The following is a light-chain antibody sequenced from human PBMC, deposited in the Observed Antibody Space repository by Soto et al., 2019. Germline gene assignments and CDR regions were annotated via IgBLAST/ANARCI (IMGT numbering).Light chain of an antibody. CDR3: SSYAGSNNLV. V-gene: IGLV2-8*01. CDR1: SSDVGGYNY. CDR2: EVS. J-gene: IGLJ2*01. Sequence: QSVLTQPPSASGSPGQSVTISCTGTSSDVGGYNYVSWYQQHPGKAPKLMIYEVSKRPSGVPDRFSGSKSGNTASLTVSGLQAEDEADYYCSSYAGSNNLVFXGGTQLTVL.